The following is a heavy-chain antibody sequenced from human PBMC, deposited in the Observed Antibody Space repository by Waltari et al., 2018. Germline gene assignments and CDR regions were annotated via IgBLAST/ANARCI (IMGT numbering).Heavy chain of an antibody. CDR3: ARELYSSDWFVYYMDV. CDR2: ISSDGTKK. Sequence: QVQLVESGGGVVQPGQSIGLSCAASGFTFRTYAPHWGRQAPGKGLDWVGSISSDGTKKCFADSVKGRFAISRDNAKNTVSLQLNSLTSEDTAVYYCARELYSSDWFVYYMDVWDQGTPVTVSS. J-gene: IGHJ6*03. V-gene: IGHV3-30*09. D-gene: IGHD3-9*01. CDR1: GFTFRTYA.